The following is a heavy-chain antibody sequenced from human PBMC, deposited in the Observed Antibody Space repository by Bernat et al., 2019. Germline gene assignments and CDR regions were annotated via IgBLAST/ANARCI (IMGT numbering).Heavy chain of an antibody. Sequence: EVQLLESGGGLVQTGGSLRLSCAASGFTFSSYAMSWVRQAPGKGLEWVSAISGSGGSTYYADSVKGRFTISRDNSKNTLYLQMNSLRAEDTAVYYCAKDRFNYYDSSVHLVYWAQGTLFTVSS. CDR1: GFTFSSYA. J-gene: IGHJ4*02. D-gene: IGHD3-22*01. CDR3: AKDRFNYYDSSVHLVY. V-gene: IGHV3-23*01. CDR2: ISGSGGST.